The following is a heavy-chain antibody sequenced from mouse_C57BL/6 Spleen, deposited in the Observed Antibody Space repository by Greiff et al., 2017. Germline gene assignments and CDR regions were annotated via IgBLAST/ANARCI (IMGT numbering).Heavy chain of an antibody. Sequence: VQLQQSGPELVKPGASVKISCTASGYAFSSSWMNWVKQRPGKGLEWIGRIYPGDGDTNYNGKFKGKATLTADKTSSTAYMQLSSLTSEDSAVYFCARGDYGSSYLDYWGQGTTLTVSS. J-gene: IGHJ2*01. CDR1: GYAFSSSW. CDR2: IYPGDGDT. V-gene: IGHV1-82*01. CDR3: ARGDYGSSYLDY. D-gene: IGHD1-1*01.